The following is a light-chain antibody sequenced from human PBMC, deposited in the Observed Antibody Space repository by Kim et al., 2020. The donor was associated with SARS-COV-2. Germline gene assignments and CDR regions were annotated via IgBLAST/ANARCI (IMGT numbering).Light chain of an antibody. CDR3: GADHGSGSNFVWV. J-gene: IGLJ3*02. V-gene: IGLV9-49*01. Sequence: QLVLTQPPSASASLGASVTLTCTLSSGYRNYKVDWYQQGPGKGPRFVMRVGTGGIVGSKGDGIPDRFSVLGSGLNRYLTIKNIQEEDESDYHCGADHGSGSNFVWVFGGGTKLTVL. CDR2: VGTGGIVG. CDR1: SGYRNYK.